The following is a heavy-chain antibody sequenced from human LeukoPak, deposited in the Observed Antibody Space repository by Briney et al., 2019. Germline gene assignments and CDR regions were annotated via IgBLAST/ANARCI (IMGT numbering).Heavy chain of an antibody. CDR2: IYYSGST. CDR1: GGSLSSSSYY. V-gene: IGHV4-39*01. CDR3: ARDTAMGLDEGFDY. D-gene: IGHD5-18*01. Sequence: SETLSLTCTVSGGSLSSSSYYWGWLRQPPGKGLEWFGSIYYSGSTYYNPSLKSRVTISVDTSKNQFSLKLSSVTAADTAVYYCARDTAMGLDEGFDYWGQGTLVTVSS. J-gene: IGHJ4*02.